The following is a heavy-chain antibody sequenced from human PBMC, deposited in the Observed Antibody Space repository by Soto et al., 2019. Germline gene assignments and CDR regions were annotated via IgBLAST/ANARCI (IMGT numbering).Heavy chain of an antibody. D-gene: IGHD6-13*01. V-gene: IGHV1-18*01. CDR2: ISAYNGNT. J-gene: IGHJ6*02. Sequence: ASVKVSCKASGYTFTSCGISWVRHAPGQGLEWMGWISAYNGNTNYAQKLQGRVTMTTDTSTSTAYMELRSLRSDDTAVYYCARARIAAAGTPYYYGMDVWGQGTTVTVSS. CDR1: GYTFTSCG. CDR3: ARARIAAAGTPYYYGMDV.